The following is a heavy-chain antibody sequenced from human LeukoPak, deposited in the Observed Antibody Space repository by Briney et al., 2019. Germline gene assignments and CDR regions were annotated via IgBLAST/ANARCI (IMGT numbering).Heavy chain of an antibody. CDR1: GGSISSSSYY. Sequence: SETLSPTCTVSGGSISSSSYYWGWIRQPPGKGLEWIGSIYYSGSTYYNPSLKSRVTISVDTSKNQFSLKLSSVTAADTAVYYCARELHLSSLYYYYYMDVWGKGTTVTVSS. D-gene: IGHD6-6*01. CDR3: ARELHLSSLYYYYYMDV. V-gene: IGHV4-39*07. CDR2: IYYSGST. J-gene: IGHJ6*03.